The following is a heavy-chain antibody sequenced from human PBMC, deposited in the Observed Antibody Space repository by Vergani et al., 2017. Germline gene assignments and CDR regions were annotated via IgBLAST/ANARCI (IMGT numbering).Heavy chain of an antibody. CDR2: IYTSGAT. CDR1: VGSFSTGGQS. D-gene: IGHD3-10*01. Sequence: QVQLQESGPGLVKPSQTLSLTCTVSVGSFSTGGQSCTWLRQSAGKGLEWIGRIYTSGATNYNPSLRSRAIMSVDASKKQFSLKLTSVTAADTALYYCARHGGSGNFYHLFDSWGQGTLVTVSS. V-gene: IGHV4-61*02. CDR3: ARHGGSGNFYHLFDS. J-gene: IGHJ4*02.